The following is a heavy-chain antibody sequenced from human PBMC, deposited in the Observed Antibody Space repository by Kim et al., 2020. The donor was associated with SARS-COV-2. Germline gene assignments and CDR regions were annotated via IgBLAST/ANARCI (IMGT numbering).Heavy chain of an antibody. Sequence: GGSLRLSCAASGFTFSSYAMSWVRQAPGKGLEWVSGISASGGSTFYSDSVKGRYTISRDNSKNTLYLQMNSLRAEDTAVYYCAPLPNRINAILVGNWGQGTLVTVSS. V-gene: IGHV3-23*01. J-gene: IGHJ4*02. CDR3: APLPNRINAILVGN. CDR1: GFTFSSYA. D-gene: IGHD3-22*01. CDR2: ISASGGST.